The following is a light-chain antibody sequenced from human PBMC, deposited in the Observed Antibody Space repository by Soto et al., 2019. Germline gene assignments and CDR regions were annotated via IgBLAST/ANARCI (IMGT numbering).Light chain of an antibody. CDR2: RHS. CDR1: SSNVGSNP. V-gene: IGLV1-44*01. Sequence: QSVLTQPPSASGTPGQRVTISCSGSSSNVGSNPVNWYQQLPGTAPKLLIYRHSQRPSGVPDRFSGSKSGTSASLAISGLQSEDEASYHCATWDDSLNGVVFGGGTKVTVL. J-gene: IGLJ2*01. CDR3: ATWDDSLNGVV.